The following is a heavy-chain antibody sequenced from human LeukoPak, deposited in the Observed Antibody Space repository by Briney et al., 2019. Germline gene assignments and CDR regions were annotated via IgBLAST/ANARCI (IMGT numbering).Heavy chain of an antibody. V-gene: IGHV1-69*01. Sequence: SVKVSCKASGGTFSSYAISWVRQAPGQGLEWLGGIIPIFGTANYAQKFQGRVTITADESTSTAYMELSSLRSEDTAVYYCARNRDGYNYFWFDPWGQGTLVTVSS. CDR2: IIPIFGTA. CDR3: ARNRDGYNYFWFDP. CDR1: GGTFSSYA. J-gene: IGHJ5*02. D-gene: IGHD5-24*01.